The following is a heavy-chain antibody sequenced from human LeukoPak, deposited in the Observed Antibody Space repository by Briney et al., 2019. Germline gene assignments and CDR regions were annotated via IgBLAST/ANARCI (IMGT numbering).Heavy chain of an antibody. CDR1: GGSFSGYY. V-gene: IGHV4-34*01. Sequence: SETLSLTCAVYGGSFSGYYWSWIRQPPGKGLEWIGEINHSGSTNYNPSLKSRVTISVDTSKNQFSLKLSSVTAADTAVYYCASGNYYYMDVWGKGTTVTISS. J-gene: IGHJ6*03. CDR2: INHSGST. CDR3: ASGNYYYMDV.